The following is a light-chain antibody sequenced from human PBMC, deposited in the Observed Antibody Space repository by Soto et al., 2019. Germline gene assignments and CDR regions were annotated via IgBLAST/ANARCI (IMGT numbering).Light chain of an antibody. CDR1: SSNIGSNY. CDR3: AAWDDSLSGRV. V-gene: IGLV1-47*01. Sequence: QPVLTQPPSASGTPGLRVTISCSGSSSNIGSNYVYWYQQLPGMAPKLLIYRNDQRPSGVPDRFSGSKSGTSASLAISGLRSEDEADYHCAAWDDSLSGRVFGGGTKLTVL. CDR2: RND. J-gene: IGLJ3*02.